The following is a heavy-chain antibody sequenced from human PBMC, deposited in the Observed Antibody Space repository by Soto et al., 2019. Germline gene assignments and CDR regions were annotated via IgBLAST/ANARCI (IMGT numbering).Heavy chain of an antibody. CDR1: GFTFSDYA. J-gene: IGHJ4*02. CDR2: VSHDGRNT. Sequence: GGSLRLSCAASGFTFSDYAMHWVRQAPGKGLEWVAVVSHDGRNTHYADSVKGRFTICRDSSKNTVSLEMTSLRAEDTAVYYCSKWGRQWLVTSDFNYWCQGALVTVSS. V-gene: IGHV3-30*18. D-gene: IGHD6-19*01. CDR3: SKWGRQWLVTSDFNY.